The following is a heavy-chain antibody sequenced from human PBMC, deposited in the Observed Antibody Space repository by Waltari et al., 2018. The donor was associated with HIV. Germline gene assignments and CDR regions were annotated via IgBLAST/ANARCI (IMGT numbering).Heavy chain of an antibody. CDR3: ARPMNYGDYPYYFDY. Sequence: QVQLVASGGGVVQPGRSLRLSCAASGFTFSRYAMHWVRQAPGKGLEWVSFISYDGRNKYYADSVKGRFTISRDNSKNTLYLQMNSLRAEDTAVYYCARPMNYGDYPYYFDYWGQGTLVTVSS. CDR1: GFTFSRYA. J-gene: IGHJ4*02. CDR2: ISYDGRNK. V-gene: IGHV3-30*01. D-gene: IGHD4-17*01.